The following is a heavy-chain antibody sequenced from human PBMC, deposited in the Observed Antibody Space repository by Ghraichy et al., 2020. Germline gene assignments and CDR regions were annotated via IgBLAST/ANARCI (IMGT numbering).Heavy chain of an antibody. CDR3: ARDLGGSCSSGICYLPDF. CDR1: GFTLNTHD. CDR2: LWSDGINK. J-gene: IGHJ4*02. D-gene: IGHD2-15*01. Sequence: GESLNISCAASGFTLNTHDMHWVRQAPGKGLEWVAVLWSDGINKDYVDSVKGRFTISRDDSKNTLYLQMNSLRAEDTAVYYCARDLGGSCSSGICYLPDFWGQGPLVTVSS. V-gene: IGHV3-33*01.